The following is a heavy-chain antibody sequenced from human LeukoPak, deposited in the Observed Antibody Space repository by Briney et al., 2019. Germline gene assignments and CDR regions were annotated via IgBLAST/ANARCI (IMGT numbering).Heavy chain of an antibody. CDR1: GYTFAMFG. CDR3: VRDIGECTSASCYAPFIDY. V-gene: IGHV1-18*03. D-gene: IGHD2-2*01. CDR2: SSAYNGNT. J-gene: IGHJ4*02. Sequence: ASVKVSCKASGYTFAMFGISCVRQAPGQGFEWMVWSSAYNGNTNYAQRFQGRVTMSADTSTNTAYMDLRSLRSDDMAVYYCVRDIGECTSASCYAPFIDYWGQGTLVTVSS.